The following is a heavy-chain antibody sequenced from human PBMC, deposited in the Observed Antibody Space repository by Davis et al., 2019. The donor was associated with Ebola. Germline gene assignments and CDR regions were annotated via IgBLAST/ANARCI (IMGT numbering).Heavy chain of an antibody. J-gene: IGHJ4*02. CDR2: IRSDGSVK. CDR1: GFTFSSYG. Sequence: GESLKISCAASGFTFSSYGMHWVRQAPGKGLEWVAFIRSDGSVKYYADSLKGRFTISRDYSKNTLSLQMNSLRAEDTAVYYCAKADPQQYFDYWGQGTLVTVSS. CDR3: AKADPQQYFDY. V-gene: IGHV3-30*02.